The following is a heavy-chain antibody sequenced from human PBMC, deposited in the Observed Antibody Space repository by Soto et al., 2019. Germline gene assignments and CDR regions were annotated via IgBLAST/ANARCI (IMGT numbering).Heavy chain of an antibody. CDR1: RFTFSSYA. J-gene: IGHJ6*02. Sequence: QVQLVESGGGVVQPGRSLRLSCAASRFTFSSYAMQWVRQAPGKGLEWVAVISYDGSNKYYADSVKGRFTISRDNSKNTLYLQMNSLRAEDTSVYYCAREAPDYNLSPGMDVWGQGTTVTVSS. CDR3: AREAPDYNLSPGMDV. CDR2: ISYDGSNK. D-gene: IGHD4-4*01. V-gene: IGHV3-30-3*01.